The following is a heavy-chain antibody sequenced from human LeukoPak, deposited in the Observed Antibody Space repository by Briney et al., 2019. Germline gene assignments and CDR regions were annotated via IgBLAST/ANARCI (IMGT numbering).Heavy chain of an antibody. CDR1: GYTFTSYG. J-gene: IGHJ5*02. CDR3: ASSSIAARPRWFDP. Sequence: ASVKVSCKASGYTFTSYGISWVRQAPGQGLDWMGWISAYNGNTNYAQKLQGRVTMTTDTSTSTAYMELRSLRSDDTAVYYCASSSIAARPRWFDPWGQGTLVTVSS. D-gene: IGHD6-6*01. CDR2: ISAYNGNT. V-gene: IGHV1-18*01.